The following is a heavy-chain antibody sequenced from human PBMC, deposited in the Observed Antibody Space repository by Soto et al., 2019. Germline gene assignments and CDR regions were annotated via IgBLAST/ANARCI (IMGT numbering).Heavy chain of an antibody. CDR1: GFTFSGSA. V-gene: IGHV3-73*01. Sequence: GGSLRLSCAASGFTFSGSAMHWVRQASGKGLEWVGRIRSKANSYATAYAASVKGRFTISRDDSKNTAYLQMNSLKTEDTAVYYCTTTHDYYGSALIDYWGQGTLVTVS. D-gene: IGHD3-10*01. CDR2: IRSKANSYAT. J-gene: IGHJ4*02. CDR3: TTTHDYYGSALIDY.